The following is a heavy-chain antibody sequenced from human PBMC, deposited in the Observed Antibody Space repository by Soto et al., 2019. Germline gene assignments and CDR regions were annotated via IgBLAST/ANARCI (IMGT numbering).Heavy chain of an antibody. CDR1: GYTFTSYA. D-gene: IGHD1-26*01. Sequence: QVQLVQSGAEVKKPGASVKVSCKASGYTFTSYAMHWVRQAPGQRLEWMGWINAGTGNTKYSQKFHGRVTITRDTSASTAYMELSSLRSEDSALYHCARGGIYFFVSGMDVWGQGTTVTVS. CDR2: INAGTGNT. CDR3: ARGGIYFFVSGMDV. J-gene: IGHJ6*02. V-gene: IGHV1-3*01.